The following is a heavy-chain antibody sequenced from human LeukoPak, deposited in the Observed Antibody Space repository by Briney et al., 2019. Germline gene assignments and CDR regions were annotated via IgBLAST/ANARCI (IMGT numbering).Heavy chain of an antibody. CDR3: TTERI. V-gene: IGHV3-15*01. Sequence: GGPLRLSCAASGFTFSNFWMNWVRQAPGKGLEWVGRIKSKSVGGTIEYATPVRGRFTISRDDSKDTVYLQMNSLTTEDTAVYYCTTERIWGQGTQVTVSS. CDR1: GFTFSNFW. CDR2: IKSKSVGGTI. J-gene: IGHJ4*02.